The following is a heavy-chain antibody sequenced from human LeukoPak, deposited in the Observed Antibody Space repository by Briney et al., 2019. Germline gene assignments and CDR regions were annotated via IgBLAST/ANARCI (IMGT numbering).Heavy chain of an antibody. D-gene: IGHD2-15*01. V-gene: IGHV3-23*01. CDR3: AKAPCSGGSCYSRGYDY. Sequence: PGESLRLSCAASGFTFSSYAMSWVRQAPGKGLEWVSGISGSGGSTYYADSVKGRFTISRDNSKNTLYLQMNSLRAEDTAVYYCAKAPCSGGSCYSRGYDYWGQGTLVTVSS. CDR1: GFTFSSYA. CDR2: ISGSGGST. J-gene: IGHJ4*02.